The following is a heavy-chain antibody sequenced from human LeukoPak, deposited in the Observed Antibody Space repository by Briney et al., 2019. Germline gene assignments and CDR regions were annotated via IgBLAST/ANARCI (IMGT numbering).Heavy chain of an antibody. CDR1: GFTFSSYS. J-gene: IGHJ3*02. V-gene: IGHV3-48*01. D-gene: IGHD1-26*01. Sequence: GGSLRLSCAASGFTFSSYSMNWVRQAPGKGLEWVSYISSSSSTIYYADSVKGRFTISRDNAKNSLYLQMNSLRAEDTAVYYCAREKLYEWELFGAFDIWGQGTMVTVSS. CDR2: ISSSSSTI. CDR3: AREKLYEWELFGAFDI.